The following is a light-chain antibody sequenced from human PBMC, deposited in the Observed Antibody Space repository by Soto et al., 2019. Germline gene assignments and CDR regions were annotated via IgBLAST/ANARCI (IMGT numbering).Light chain of an antibody. CDR3: QQYGSSQA. Sequence: EIVLTQSPATLSLSPGERVTLSCRASQSVSNYLAWYQQKPGQAPRLLVSAASNRATGIPARFSGSGSGTDFTLTISRLEPEDFAVYYCQQYGSSQAFGGGTKVDIK. CDR1: QSVSNY. V-gene: IGKV3-20*01. CDR2: AAS. J-gene: IGKJ4*01.